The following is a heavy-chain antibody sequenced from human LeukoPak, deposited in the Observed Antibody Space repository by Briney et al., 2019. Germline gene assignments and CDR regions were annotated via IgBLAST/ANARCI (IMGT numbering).Heavy chain of an antibody. D-gene: IGHD2-2*01. Sequence: SGGSLRLSCAASGFTFSSYEMNWVRQAPGKGLEWVSYISSSGSTIYYADSVKGRFTISRDNAKNSLYLQMNSLRAEDTAVYYCARAGYCSSTSCHIYYYYYMDVWGKGTTVTISS. CDR3: ARAGYCSSTSCHIYYYYYMDV. J-gene: IGHJ6*03. CDR2: ISSSGSTI. CDR1: GFTFSSYE. V-gene: IGHV3-48*03.